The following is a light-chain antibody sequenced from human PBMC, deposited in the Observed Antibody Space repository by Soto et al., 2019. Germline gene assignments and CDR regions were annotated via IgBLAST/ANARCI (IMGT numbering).Light chain of an antibody. CDR3: QQRSNWPPAIT. V-gene: IGKV3-11*01. Sequence: EVLLTQSPATLSLSPGETATLFCRASQSVTTYLAWYQQKPGQPPRLLIYGASNRATGIPARFSGSGSGTDFTLTLSSLEPEDFAVYYCQQRSNWPPAITFGQGTRLEIK. CDR2: GAS. J-gene: IGKJ5*01. CDR1: QSVTTY.